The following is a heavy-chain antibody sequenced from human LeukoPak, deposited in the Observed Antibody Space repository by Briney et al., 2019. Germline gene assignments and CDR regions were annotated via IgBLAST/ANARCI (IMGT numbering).Heavy chain of an antibody. CDR3: AKDPTAHSSGWYLY. V-gene: IGHV3-30*18. Sequence: GRSLRLSCAASGFTFSSYVMHWVRQAPGKGLEWVAVLSYDGSNKYYADSVKGRFTISRDNSKNTLYLQMNSLRAEDTAVYYCAKDPTAHSSGWYLYWGQGTLVTVSS. J-gene: IGHJ4*02. D-gene: IGHD6-19*01. CDR1: GFTFSSYV. CDR2: LSYDGSNK.